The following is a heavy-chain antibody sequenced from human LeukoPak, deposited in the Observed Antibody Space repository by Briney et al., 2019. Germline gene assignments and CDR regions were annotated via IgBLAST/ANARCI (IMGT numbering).Heavy chain of an antibody. Sequence: ASVKVSCKASGYTFTSYGISWVRQAPGQGLEWMGWINAGNGNTKYSQKFQGRVTITRDTSASTAYMELSSLRSEDTAVYYCARGGVLLWFGELYAFDYWGQGTLVTVSS. D-gene: IGHD3-10*01. V-gene: IGHV1-3*01. CDR3: ARGGVLLWFGELYAFDY. CDR2: INAGNGNT. CDR1: GYTFTSYG. J-gene: IGHJ4*02.